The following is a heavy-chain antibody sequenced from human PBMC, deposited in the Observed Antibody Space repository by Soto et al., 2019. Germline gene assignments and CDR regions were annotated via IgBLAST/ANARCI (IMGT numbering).Heavy chain of an antibody. CDR2: ISYDGSNK. CDR1: GFTFSSYA. V-gene: IGHV3-30*04. J-gene: IGHJ3*02. CDR3: AKDKLSSTDAFDS. Sequence: GGSLRLSCAASGFTFSSYAMHWVRQAPGKGLEWVALISYDGSNKYYADSVKGRFTISRDTSKNTLYLQMSSLRAEDTAVYYCAKDKLSSTDAFDSWGQGTMVTVSS.